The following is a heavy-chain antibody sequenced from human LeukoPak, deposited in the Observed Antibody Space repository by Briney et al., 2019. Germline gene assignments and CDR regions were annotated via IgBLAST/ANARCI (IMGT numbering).Heavy chain of an antibody. Sequence: GASVKVSCKASGYTFTGYYMHWVRQAPGQGLEWMGWINPNSGGTNYAQKFQGRVTMTRDTSISTAYMELSRLRSDDTAVYYCATTTKWGLLYCFDYWGQGTLVTVSS. CDR1: GYTFTGYY. CDR3: ATTTKWGLLYCFDY. D-gene: IGHD1-26*01. J-gene: IGHJ4*02. CDR2: INPNSGGT. V-gene: IGHV1-2*02.